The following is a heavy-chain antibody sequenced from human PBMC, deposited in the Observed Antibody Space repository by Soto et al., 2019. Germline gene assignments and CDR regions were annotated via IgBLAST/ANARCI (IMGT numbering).Heavy chain of an antibody. CDR2: IRSKTNSYAT. CDR3: YTPMVRGLTITRSRLAY. CDR1: GFTFSGSS. D-gene: IGHD3-10*01. V-gene: IGHV3-73*02. Sequence: EVQLVESGGGLVQPGGSLKLSCAASGFTFSGSSIHWVRQASGKGLEWIGRIRSKTNSYATAYAASVKGRFTISRDDSKNTAYLQMNGLKTGDTAVYFCYTPMVRGLTITRSRLAYWGQGTLVTVSS. J-gene: IGHJ4*02.